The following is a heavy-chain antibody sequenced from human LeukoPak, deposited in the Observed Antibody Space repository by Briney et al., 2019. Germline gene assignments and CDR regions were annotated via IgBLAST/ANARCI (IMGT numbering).Heavy chain of an antibody. J-gene: IGHJ4*02. CDR2: INHSGST. CDR1: GGSFSGYY. D-gene: IGHD1-26*01. V-gene: IGHV4-34*01. Sequence: SETLSLTCAVYGGSFSGYYWSWIRQPPGKGLERIGEINHSGSTNYNPSLKSRVTISVDTSKNQFSLKLSSVTAADTAVYYCARRNIVGATLKCWGQGTLVTVSS. CDR3: ARRNIVGATLKC.